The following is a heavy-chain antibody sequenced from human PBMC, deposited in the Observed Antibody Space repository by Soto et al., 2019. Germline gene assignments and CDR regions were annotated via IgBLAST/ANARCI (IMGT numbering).Heavy chain of an antibody. CDR2: IIPIFGTA. V-gene: IGHV1-69*13. CDR1: GGTFSSYA. CDR3: ARGDEGSGSYYHYGMDV. J-gene: IGHJ6*02. D-gene: IGHD3-10*01. Sequence: ASVKVSCKASGGTFSSYAISWVRQAPGQGLEWMGGIIPIFGTANYAQKFQGRVTITADESTSTAYMELSSLRSEDTAVYYCARGDEGSGSYYHYGMDVWGQGTTVTVSS.